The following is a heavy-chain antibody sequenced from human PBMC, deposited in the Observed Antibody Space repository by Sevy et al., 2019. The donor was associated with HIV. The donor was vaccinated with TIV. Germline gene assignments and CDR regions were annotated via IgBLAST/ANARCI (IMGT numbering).Heavy chain of an antibody. CDR1: GHTFTEYF. D-gene: IGHD5-18*01. CDR3: ASSGGYRYGSFLDY. V-gene: IGHV1-2*02. CDR2: INPDSGDT. Sequence: ASVKVSCKASGHTFTEYFMHWVRQAPGQGLEWMGWINPDSGDTKYAQKFHGRVTLTRDTSISTAYMELSRLKSDDTAVYYCASSGGYRYGSFLDYWGQGTLVTVSS. J-gene: IGHJ4*02.